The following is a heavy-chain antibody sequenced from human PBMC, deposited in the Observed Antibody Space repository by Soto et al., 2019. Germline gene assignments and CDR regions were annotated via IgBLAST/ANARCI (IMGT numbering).Heavy chain of an antibody. CDR3: AKNSYARNSNYVTRHFDY. V-gene: IGHV3-23*01. CDR2: ISGSGGST. Sequence: PGGSLRLSCAASGFTFSSYAMSWVRQAPGKGLEWVSAISGSGGSTYYADSVKGRFTISRDNSKNTLYLQMNSLRAEDTAVYYCAKNSYARNSNYVTRHFDYWGQGTLVTVSS. CDR1: GFTFSSYA. D-gene: IGHD4-4*01. J-gene: IGHJ4*02.